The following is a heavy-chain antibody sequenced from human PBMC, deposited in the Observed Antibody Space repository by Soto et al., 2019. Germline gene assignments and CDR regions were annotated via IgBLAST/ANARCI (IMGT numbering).Heavy chain of an antibody. Sequence: PGGSLRLSCAASGFTFSSYWMHWVRQAQGKGLVWVSRINSDGSSSSYADSVKGRFTVSRDNSGNTVYLQMNSLRAEDSAVYYCARDQAKELAIYHFDYWGQGTQVTVSS. J-gene: IGHJ4*02. CDR2: INSDGSSS. CDR1: GFTFSSYW. V-gene: IGHV3-74*01. D-gene: IGHD2-2*02. CDR3: ARDQAKELAIYHFDY.